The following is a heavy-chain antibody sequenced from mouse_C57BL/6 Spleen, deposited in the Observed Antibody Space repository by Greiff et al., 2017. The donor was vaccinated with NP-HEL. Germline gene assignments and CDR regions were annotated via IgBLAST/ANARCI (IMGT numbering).Heavy chain of an antibody. Sequence: QVHVKQPGAELVKPGASVKLSCKASGYTFTSYWMHWVKQRPGQGLEWIGMIHPNSGSTNYNEKFKSKATLTVDKSSSTAYMQLSSLTSEDSAVYYCAAIPIYYGYDGYAMDYWGQGTSVTVSS. CDR3: AAIPIYYGYDGYAMDY. J-gene: IGHJ4*01. D-gene: IGHD2-2*01. V-gene: IGHV1-64*01. CDR2: IHPNSGST. CDR1: GYTFTSYW.